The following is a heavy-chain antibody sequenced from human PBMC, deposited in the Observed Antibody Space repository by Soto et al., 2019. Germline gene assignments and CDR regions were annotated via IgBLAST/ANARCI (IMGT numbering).Heavy chain of an antibody. V-gene: IGHV4-4*02. CDR3: ASLDAEAGVDY. J-gene: IGHJ4*02. D-gene: IGHD6-13*01. CDR1: GGSFTSNNW. CDR2: IYRTGST. Sequence: PSETLSLTCAVSGGSFTSNNWWTWVRQPPGQGLEWIGEIYRTGSTNYNPSLKSRVTISLDNSENQFSLKVTSLTAADTAVYYCASLDAEAGVDYWGQGTLVTVSS.